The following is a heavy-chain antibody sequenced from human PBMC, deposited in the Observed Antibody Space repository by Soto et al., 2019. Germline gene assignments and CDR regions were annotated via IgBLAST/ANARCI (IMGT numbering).Heavy chain of an antibody. Sequence: QVQLQQWGAGLLKPSETLSLTCAVYGGSFSGYYWSWIRQPPGKGLEWIGEINHSGSTNYNPSLKSRVTISVDTSKNQFSLKLSSVTAADTAVYYCARGPYYDFWSGYPFDYWGQGTLVTVSS. CDR3: ARGPYYDFWSGYPFDY. V-gene: IGHV4-34*01. J-gene: IGHJ4*02. CDR2: INHSGST. D-gene: IGHD3-3*01. CDR1: GGSFSGYY.